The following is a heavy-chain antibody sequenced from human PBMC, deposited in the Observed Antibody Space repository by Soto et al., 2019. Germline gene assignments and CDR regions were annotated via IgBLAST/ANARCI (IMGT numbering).Heavy chain of an antibody. CDR2: IIPIFGTA. CDR3: ARDERAHNYFDY. Sequence: ASVKVSCKASGGTFSSYAISWVRQAPGQGLEWMGGIIPIFGTANYAQKFQGRVTITADESTSTAYMELSSLRSEDTAVYYCARDERAHNYFDYWGKGTLVTDSS. V-gene: IGHV1-69*13. J-gene: IGHJ4*02. CDR1: GGTFSSYA.